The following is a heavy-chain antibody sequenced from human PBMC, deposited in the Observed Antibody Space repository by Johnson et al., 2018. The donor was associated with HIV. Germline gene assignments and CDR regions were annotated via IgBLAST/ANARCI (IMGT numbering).Heavy chain of an antibody. V-gene: IGHV3-30-3*01. J-gene: IGHJ3*02. D-gene: IGHD3-22*01. CDR2: ISYDGSNK. CDR3: AKEVTPGAFTMIEVVGAFDI. Sequence: QVQLVESGGGVVQPGQSLRLSCAASRFTFSTYAMHWVRQAPGKGLEWLAVISYDGSNKYYADSVKGRFTISSDNSKNTLYLQMNSLRAEDTAVYYCAKEVTPGAFTMIEVVGAFDIWGQGTMVTVSS. CDR1: RFTFSTYA.